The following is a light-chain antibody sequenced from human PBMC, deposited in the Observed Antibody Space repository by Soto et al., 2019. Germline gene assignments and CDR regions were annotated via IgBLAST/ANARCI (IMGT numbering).Light chain of an antibody. Sequence: PGERVTLSCRASQSVSSSYLTWYQQKPGQAPRLLICGASTRATSIPARFSGSGSGTDFTLTISSLQPEDFAVYYCHQDYNLPYTFGQGTKLEIK. V-gene: IGKV3D-7*01. J-gene: IGKJ2*01. CDR2: GAS. CDR3: HQDYNLPYT. CDR1: QSVSSSY.